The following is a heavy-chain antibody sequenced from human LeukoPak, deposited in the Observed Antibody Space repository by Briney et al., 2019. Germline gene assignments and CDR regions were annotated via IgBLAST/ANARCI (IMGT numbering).Heavy chain of an antibody. Sequence: GGSLRLSCAASGFTFSDYYMSWIRQAPGKGLEWVSYISSSGSTIYYADSVKGRFTISRDNAKNSLYLQMNSLRAEDTAVYYCARVSWIQLWKFDYWGQGTLVTVSS. V-gene: IGHV3-11*04. D-gene: IGHD5-18*01. CDR2: ISSSGSTI. CDR1: GFTFSDYY. CDR3: ARVSWIQLWKFDY. J-gene: IGHJ4*02.